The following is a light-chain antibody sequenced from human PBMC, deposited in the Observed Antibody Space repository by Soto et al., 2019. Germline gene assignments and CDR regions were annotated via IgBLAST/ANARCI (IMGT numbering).Light chain of an antibody. CDR1: QSVSSY. CDR2: DAS. J-gene: IGKJ4*01. CDR3: QQRSNGLT. V-gene: IGKV3-11*01. Sequence: EIVLTQSPATLSLSPVERATLSCRASQSVSSYLAWYQQKPGQAPRLLIYDASNRATGIPARFSGSGSGTDFTLTISSLEPEDFAVYYCQQRSNGLTFGGGTKVDIK.